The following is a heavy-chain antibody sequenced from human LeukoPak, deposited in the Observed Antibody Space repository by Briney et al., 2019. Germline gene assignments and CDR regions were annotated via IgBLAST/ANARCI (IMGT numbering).Heavy chain of an antibody. Sequence: GGSLRLSCAASGFTFSSYAMNWVRQAPGKGLEWVSGISGSGGSTYYADSVKGRFTISRDNSKNTLYLQMNSPRAEDTALYYCAKSSKVRGVTRFDYWGQGTLVTVSS. CDR1: GFTFSSYA. D-gene: IGHD3-10*01. J-gene: IGHJ4*02. CDR2: ISGSGGST. CDR3: AKSSKVRGVTRFDY. V-gene: IGHV3-23*01.